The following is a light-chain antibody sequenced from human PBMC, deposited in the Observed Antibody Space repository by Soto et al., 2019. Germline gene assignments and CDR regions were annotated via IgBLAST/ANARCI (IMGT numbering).Light chain of an antibody. J-gene: IGKJ2*01. Sequence: EIVMTQSPATLSVSPGETATISCRASQGISRTLAWYQLKSGQAPRLLFYGASTRATGVPARFSGSGSGTDFTLTISRLEPEDFAVYYCQQYGSSYTFGQGTKLEIK. CDR1: QGISRT. CDR3: QQYGSSYT. V-gene: IGKV3-15*01. CDR2: GAS.